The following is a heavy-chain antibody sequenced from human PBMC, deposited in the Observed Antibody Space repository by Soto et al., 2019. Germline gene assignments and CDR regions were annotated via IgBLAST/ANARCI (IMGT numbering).Heavy chain of an antibody. D-gene: IGHD4-17*01. CDR2: IYYTGSS. J-gene: IGHJ4*02. V-gene: IGHV4-4*02. Sequence: SETLSLTCAVSGGSISSSNWWSWVRQPPGKGPEWIGNIYYTGSSYSHPSLKSRVTLSVDTSRNQFSLKLSSVTAADTAVYYCARRYGDCFNYWGQGTLVTVS. CDR3: ARRYGDCFNY. CDR1: GGSISSSNW.